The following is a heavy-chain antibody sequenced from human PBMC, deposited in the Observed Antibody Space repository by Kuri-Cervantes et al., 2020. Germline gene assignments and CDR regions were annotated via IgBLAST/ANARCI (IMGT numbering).Heavy chain of an antibody. V-gene: IGHV3-30-3*01. CDR2: ISYDGSNK. CDR3: ARDLSYYDSSGLFDP. Sequence: GGSLRLSCAASGFTFSSYAMHWVRQAPGKGLEWVAVISYDGSNKYYADSVKGRFTISRDNSKNTLYLQMNSLRAEDTAVYYCARDLSYYDSSGLFDPWGQGTLVTVSS. J-gene: IGHJ5*02. D-gene: IGHD3-22*01. CDR1: GFTFSSYA.